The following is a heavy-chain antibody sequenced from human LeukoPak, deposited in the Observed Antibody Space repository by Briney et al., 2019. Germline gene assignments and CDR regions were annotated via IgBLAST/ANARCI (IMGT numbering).Heavy chain of an antibody. V-gene: IGHV4-34*01. Sequence: PSETLSLTCAVYGGSFSGYYWSWIRQPPGKGLEWIGEINHSGSTNYNPSLKSRVTISVDTSKNQFSLKLSSVTAADTAVYYCARGHDFWSGYSLDYCGQGTLVTVSS. CDR2: INHSGST. CDR1: GGSFSGYY. D-gene: IGHD3-3*01. CDR3: ARGHDFWSGYSLDY. J-gene: IGHJ4*02.